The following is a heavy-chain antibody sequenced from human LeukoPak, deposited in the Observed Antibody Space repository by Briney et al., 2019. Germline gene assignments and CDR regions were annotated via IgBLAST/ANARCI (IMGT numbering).Heavy chain of an antibody. CDR3: ARRRSTDYVSNWFDP. J-gene: IGHJ5*02. CDR2: IYYSGST. V-gene: IGHV4-61*08. CDR1: GGSIISGGYY. Sequence: SQTLSLTCTVSGGSIISGGYYWSWIRQPPGKGLEWIGYIYYSGSTNYNPSLKSRVTISVDTSKNQFSLKLSSVTAADTAVYYCARRRSTDYVSNWFDPWGQGTLVTVSS. D-gene: IGHD4-17*01.